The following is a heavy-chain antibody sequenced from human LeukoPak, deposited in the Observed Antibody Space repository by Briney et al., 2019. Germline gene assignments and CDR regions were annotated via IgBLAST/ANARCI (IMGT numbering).Heavy chain of an antibody. D-gene: IGHD3-9*01. CDR1: GGSFSGYY. V-gene: IGHV4-34*01. Sequence: SETLSLTCAVYGGSFSGYYWIWIRQPPGKGLEWIGEINHSGSSNYNPSLKIRVTISVDTYKNQYSLKLSSVTAADTAVYYCARRRRYFDWLLFAFDYWGQGTLVTVSS. CDR2: INHSGSS. J-gene: IGHJ4*02. CDR3: ARRRRYFDWLLFAFDY.